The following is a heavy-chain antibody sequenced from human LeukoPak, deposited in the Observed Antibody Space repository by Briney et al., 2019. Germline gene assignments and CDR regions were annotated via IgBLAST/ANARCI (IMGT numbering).Heavy chain of an antibody. J-gene: IGHJ4*02. D-gene: IGHD6-13*01. Sequence: SETLFLTCTVSGGSISSYYWSWIRQPPGKGLEWIGYIYYSGSTNYNPSLKSRVTISVDTSKNQFSLKLSSVTAADTAVYYCARGHSSSWDLGYWGQGTLVTVSS. V-gene: IGHV4-59*01. CDR2: IYYSGST. CDR3: ARGHSSSWDLGY. CDR1: GGSISSYY.